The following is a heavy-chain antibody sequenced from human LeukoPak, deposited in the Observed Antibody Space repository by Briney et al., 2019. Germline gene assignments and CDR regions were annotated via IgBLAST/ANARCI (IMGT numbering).Heavy chain of an antibody. CDR1: GYTFTGYY. CDR2: INPNSGGT. V-gene: IGHV1-2*02. D-gene: IGHD6-19*01. Sequence: ASVKVSCKASGYTFTGYYMHWVRQAPGQGLEWMGWINPNSGGTNYAQKFQGRVTMTRDTSISTAYMELSRLRSDDTAVYYCARDWTSERWLDQAPHWFDPWGQGTLVTVSS. CDR3: ARDWTSERWLDQAPHWFDP. J-gene: IGHJ5*02.